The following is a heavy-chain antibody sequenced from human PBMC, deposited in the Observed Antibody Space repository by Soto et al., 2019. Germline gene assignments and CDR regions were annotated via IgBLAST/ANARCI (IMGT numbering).Heavy chain of an antibody. CDR1: GFTFSSYA. D-gene: IGHD4-17*01. J-gene: IGHJ4*02. Sequence: GGSLRLSCAASGFTFSSYAMSWVRQAPGKGLEWVSAISGSGGSTYYADSVKGRFTISRDNSKNTLYLQMNSLRAEDTAVYYCAKDPGDYGDNGEVPSWGQGTLVTVSS. V-gene: IGHV3-23*01. CDR2: ISGSGGST. CDR3: AKDPGDYGDNGEVPS.